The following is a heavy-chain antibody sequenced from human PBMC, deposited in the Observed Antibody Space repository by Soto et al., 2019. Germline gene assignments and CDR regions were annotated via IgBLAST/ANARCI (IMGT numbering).Heavy chain of an antibody. CDR2: IFSNHEK. CDR1: GFSLSNATMG. Sequence: QVTLKESGPVLVKPTEPLTLTCTVSGFSLSNATMGVSGIRQPPGKALEGLVHIFSNHEKSYSSSLKSRLTIFKDTSKSQMVLTMTNMDPVDTATYFCARIEDSGLAGYYYYGMDVWGQGTTVTVSS. CDR3: ARIEDSGLAGYYYYGMDV. V-gene: IGHV2-26*01. D-gene: IGHD6-6*01. J-gene: IGHJ6*02.